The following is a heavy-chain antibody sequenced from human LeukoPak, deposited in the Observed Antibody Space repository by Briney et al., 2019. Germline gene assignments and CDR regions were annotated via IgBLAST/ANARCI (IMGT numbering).Heavy chain of an antibody. CDR2: ISCSGGST. V-gene: IGHV3-23*01. CDR3: AKAHYYDSSGYYLPNLVDY. J-gene: IGHJ4*02. D-gene: IGHD3-22*01. Sequence: GGSLRLSCAASGFTFSSYGMSGVRQAPGKGLEWGSAISCSGGSTYYADAVKGRFTISRDNSKNTLYLQLNSLRAEDTAVYYRAKAHYYDSSGYYLPNLVDYWGQGTLVTVSS. CDR1: GFTFSSYG.